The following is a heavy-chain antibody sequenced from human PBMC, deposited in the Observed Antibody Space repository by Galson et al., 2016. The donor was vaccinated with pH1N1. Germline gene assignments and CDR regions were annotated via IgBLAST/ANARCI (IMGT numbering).Heavy chain of an antibody. J-gene: IGHJ6*02. CDR2: MSYDGSHK. CDR1: GFTFSSYA. CDR3: ARDRLPYGGNTEGIFYYNGMDV. V-gene: IGHV3-30*04. D-gene: IGHD4-23*01. Sequence: SCKASGFTFSSYAMHWVRQAPGKGLEWVAVMSYDGSHKYYADSVKGRFTISRDNSKNTLYLQMNSLRAEDTAVYYCARDRLPYGGNTEGIFYYNGMDVWGQGTTVTVSS.